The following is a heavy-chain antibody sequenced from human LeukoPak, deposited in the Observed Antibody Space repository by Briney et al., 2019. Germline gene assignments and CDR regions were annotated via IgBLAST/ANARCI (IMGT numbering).Heavy chain of an antibody. Sequence: GGSLRLSCAASGFTFGTYAMHWVRQAPGKGLEWVAMISYHGRKKLYADSVKGRFSTSRDNAENTLFLQMNSLRHDDTAVYYCARVASLSVTHYYYYGMDVWGPGTPVSVSS. CDR1: GFTFGTYA. V-gene: IGHV3-30*04. CDR2: ISYHGRKK. J-gene: IGHJ6*02. CDR3: ARVASLSVTHYYYYGMDV. D-gene: IGHD4-17*01.